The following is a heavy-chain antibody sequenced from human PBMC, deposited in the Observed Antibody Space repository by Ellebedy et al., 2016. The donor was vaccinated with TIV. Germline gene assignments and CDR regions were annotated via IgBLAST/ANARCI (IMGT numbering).Heavy chain of an antibody. CDR1: GFTFSSYA. CDR2: ISASGGST. D-gene: IGHD7-27*01. J-gene: IGHJ2*01. V-gene: IGHV3-23*01. Sequence: GESLKISCAASGFTFSSYAMSWVRQAPGKGLEWVSGISASGGSTYYGDSVKGRFSISRDSSKNRLYLQMNSLRVEDTAIYYCAKGLTGDRGGWGWYFDLWGRGTVVTVSS. CDR3: AKGLTGDRGGWGWYFDL.